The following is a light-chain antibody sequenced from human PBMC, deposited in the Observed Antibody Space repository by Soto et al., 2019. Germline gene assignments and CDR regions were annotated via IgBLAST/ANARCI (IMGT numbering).Light chain of an antibody. Sequence: QAVVTQEPSLTVSPGGTVTLTCGSSTGAVTSGHYPYWFQQKPGQAPRTLIYDTNNKHSWTPARFSGSLLGGKAALTLSGAQPEDEAEYYCLLLYPGTRRVFGGGTKVTVL. CDR1: TGAVTSGHY. CDR2: DTN. V-gene: IGLV7-46*01. J-gene: IGLJ1*01. CDR3: LLLYPGTRRV.